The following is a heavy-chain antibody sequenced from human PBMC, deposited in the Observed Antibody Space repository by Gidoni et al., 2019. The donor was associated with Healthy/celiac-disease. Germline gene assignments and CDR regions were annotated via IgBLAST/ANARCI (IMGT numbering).Heavy chain of an antibody. Sequence: EFQLVESGEGLVQPGGSLRPSCAGSGFNFSSYDMHWFRQATGKGLECVSAIGTAVATSYPGSVKGRFTISRENAKNSFYLQMNSLRDGDTAVYYCASFRGWYVGFDYWGQGTLVTVSS. CDR2: IGTAVAT. CDR3: ASFRGWYVGFDY. V-gene: IGHV3-13*01. D-gene: IGHD6-19*01. CDR1: GFNFSSYD. J-gene: IGHJ4*02.